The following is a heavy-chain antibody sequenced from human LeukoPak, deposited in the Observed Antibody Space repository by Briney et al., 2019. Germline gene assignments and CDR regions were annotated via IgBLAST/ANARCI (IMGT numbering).Heavy chain of an antibody. CDR1: GFTFSSYW. Sequence: GGSLRLSCAASGFTFSSYWMHWVRQAPGKGLVWVSHINSDGSSTNYADSVKGRFTISRDNAKNTLYLHMNSLRAEDTAVYYCARVGRGREILPDYWGQGTLVTVSS. J-gene: IGHJ4*02. CDR2: INSDGSST. CDR3: ARVGRGREILPDY. D-gene: IGHD1-26*01. V-gene: IGHV3-74*01.